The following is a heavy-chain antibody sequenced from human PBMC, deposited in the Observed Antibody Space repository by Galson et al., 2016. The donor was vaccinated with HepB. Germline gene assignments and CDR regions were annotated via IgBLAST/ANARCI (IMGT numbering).Heavy chain of an antibody. CDR1: RLSLSSYT. Sequence: LRLPCPACRLSLSSYTLHWVRKAPGKGPEWVSSIKNSNSAVYYEDSVKGRFTISSDNAENSLYLQMDSLTAEDTAMYYCARARIAALGTGAFDMWGQGTMVTVSS. D-gene: IGHD6-13*01. V-gene: IGHV3-21*01. J-gene: IGHJ3*02. CDR3: ARARIAALGTGAFDM. CDR2: IKNSNSAV.